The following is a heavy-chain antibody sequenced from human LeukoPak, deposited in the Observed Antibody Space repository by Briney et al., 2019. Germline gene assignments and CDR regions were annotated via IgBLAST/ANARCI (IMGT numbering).Heavy chain of an antibody. J-gene: IGHJ4*02. CDR2: INPANGYT. V-gene: IGHV1-3*03. CDR1: GYTFTNYA. Sequence: ASVKVSCKTPGYTFTNYAMHWVRQAPGQTIQWLAWINPANGYTRYSQHFQDRVTVSSDTSADTAYMELSSLRSEDKAIYYCAKDDAWLQYGNWGRGTLVTVSS. CDR3: AKDDAWLQYGN. D-gene: IGHD5-24*01.